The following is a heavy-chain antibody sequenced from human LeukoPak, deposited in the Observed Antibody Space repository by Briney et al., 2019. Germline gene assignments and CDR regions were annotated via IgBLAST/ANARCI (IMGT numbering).Heavy chain of an antibody. CDR2: ISGNSPYR. V-gene: IGHV3-11*06. D-gene: IGHD1-1*01. J-gene: IGHJ3*02. CDR1: GFTLSDYY. CDR3: ARGPLASLHAFDI. Sequence: PGGSLRLSCAASGFTLSDYYMTWIRQSPGKGLEWISYISGNSPYRTYADSVEGRFTVSRDNAQNSLHLQMNGLTAEDTAVYYCARGPLASLHAFDIWGQGTKVTVSS.